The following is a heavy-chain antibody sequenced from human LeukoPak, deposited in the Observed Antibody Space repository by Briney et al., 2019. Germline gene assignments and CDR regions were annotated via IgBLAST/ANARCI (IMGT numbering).Heavy chain of an antibody. J-gene: IGHJ5*02. Sequence: SETLSLTCTVSGGSISSYYWSWIRQPPGKGLEWIGYIHYSGSTNYNPSLKSRVTISGDTSKNQFSLKLISVTAADAAVYYCAGHDYYGSGSYRWGQGTLVTVSS. V-gene: IGHV4-59*08. CDR1: GGSISSYY. CDR2: IHYSGST. D-gene: IGHD3-10*01. CDR3: AGHDYYGSGSYR.